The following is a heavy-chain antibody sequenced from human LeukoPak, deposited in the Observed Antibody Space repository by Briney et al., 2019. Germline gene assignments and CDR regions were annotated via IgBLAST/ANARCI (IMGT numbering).Heavy chain of an antibody. D-gene: IGHD6-13*01. J-gene: IGHJ4*02. CDR2: ISYSGST. CDR3: ARAPMYSSSYDY. Sequence: SQTLSLTCTVSGGSISSGDYYWSWIRQPPGKGLELIGYISYSGSTYYNPSLKSRITISIDTSKNQFSLELSSVTAADTAVYYCARAPMYSSSYDYWGQGTLVTVSS. CDR1: GGSISSGDYY. V-gene: IGHV4-30-4*01.